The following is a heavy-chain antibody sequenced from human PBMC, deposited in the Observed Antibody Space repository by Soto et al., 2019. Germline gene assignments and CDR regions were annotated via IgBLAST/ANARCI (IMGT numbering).Heavy chain of an antibody. D-gene: IGHD5-12*01. Sequence: GGSLRLSCSASGFTFSSYAMHWVRQAPGKGLEYVSAISSNGGSTYYADSVKGRFTISRDNSKNTLYLQMNSLRAEDTAVYYCARAPIGYSGYDRVAFDIWGQGTMVTVSS. V-gene: IGHV3-64*04. J-gene: IGHJ3*02. CDR1: GFTFSSYA. CDR3: ARAPIGYSGYDRVAFDI. CDR2: ISSNGGST.